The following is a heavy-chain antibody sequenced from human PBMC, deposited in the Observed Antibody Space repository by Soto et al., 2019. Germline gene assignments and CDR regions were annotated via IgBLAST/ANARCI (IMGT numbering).Heavy chain of an antibody. D-gene: IGHD2-15*01. Sequence: VQMLESGGGLVQPGGSLRLSCAASGFIFSDYAMSWVRQAPGKGLEWVAGMGGANGDTYYAESVRGRFAIFRDNSKSTLFLQLNNLRAEDTAVYFCAKDGVDHNSVWDPFDIWGQGTLVTVSS. V-gene: IGHV3-23*01. CDR3: AKDGVDHNSVWDPFDI. J-gene: IGHJ3*02. CDR2: MGGANGDT. CDR1: GFIFSDYA.